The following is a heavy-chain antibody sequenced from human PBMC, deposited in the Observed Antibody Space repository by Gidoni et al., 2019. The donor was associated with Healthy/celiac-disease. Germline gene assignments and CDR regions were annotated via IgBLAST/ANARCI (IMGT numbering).Heavy chain of an antibody. D-gene: IGHD7-27*01. CDR3: AREASGASDYCYMDV. CDR1: GYTFTGYY. Sequence: QAPLVQSGAEVKKPGASVNVSCKTSGYTFTGYYMHWVRQAPVQGLEWMGWINPNSGGTNYAQKFQGRVTRTRDTSISTAYMGLSRLRSDDTAGYYCAREASGASDYCYMDVWGKGTTVTVSS. V-gene: IGHV1-2*02. J-gene: IGHJ6*03. CDR2: INPNSGGT.